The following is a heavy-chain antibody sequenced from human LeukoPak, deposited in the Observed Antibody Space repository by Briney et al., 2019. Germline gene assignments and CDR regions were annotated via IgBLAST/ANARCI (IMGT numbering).Heavy chain of an antibody. J-gene: IGHJ4*02. Sequence: SETLSLTCTVSGGSISSGPYYWSWIRQHPGKGLEWIGYIYYSGTTYCNPSLRSRVTISVDTSKKQFSLKLTSVTAADTAVYYCARLCSGGSCSSYFDYWGQGTLVTVSS. CDR2: IYYSGTT. CDR3: ARLCSGGSCSSYFDY. V-gene: IGHV4-31*03. D-gene: IGHD2-15*01. CDR1: GGSISSGPYY.